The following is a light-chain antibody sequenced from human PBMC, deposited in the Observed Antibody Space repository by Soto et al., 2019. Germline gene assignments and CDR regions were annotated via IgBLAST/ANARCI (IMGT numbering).Light chain of an antibody. J-gene: IGKJ2*01. CDR1: QSVVKSSNNKNY. CDR2: WTS. CDR3: QQHYTTPFT. Sequence: DMVMTQSPDSLAVSLGERATINCKSSQSVVKSSNNKNYLAWYQQKPGQPPKLLIYWTSTRESVVPDRFSGSGSETDFTLTISSLQAEDVAVYYCQQHYTTPFTFGQGTKLEIK. V-gene: IGKV4-1*01.